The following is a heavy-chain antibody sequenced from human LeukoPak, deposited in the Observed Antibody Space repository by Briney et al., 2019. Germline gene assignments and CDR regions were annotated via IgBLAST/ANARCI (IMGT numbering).Heavy chain of an antibody. Sequence: GGSLRLSCAASGFTFSSYEMNWVRQAPGKGLEWVSYISSSGSTIYYADSVKGRFTISRDNAKNSLYLQMNSLRAEVTAVYYCAREGSYYSDAFDIWGQGTMVTVSS. J-gene: IGHJ3*02. CDR1: GFTFSSYE. V-gene: IGHV3-48*03. CDR2: ISSSGSTI. CDR3: AREGSYYSDAFDI. D-gene: IGHD1-26*01.